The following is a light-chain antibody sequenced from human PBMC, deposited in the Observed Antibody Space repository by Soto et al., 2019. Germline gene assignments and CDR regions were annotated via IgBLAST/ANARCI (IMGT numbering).Light chain of an antibody. Sequence: EIVMMQSPATLSVSPGERVTLSCRASQSVSSNLAWYQQKSGQAPRLLIYGASTRATGIPARFSGSGSGTEFTLTMSSLQSEDFAIYYCQQYNNWHPVTFGQGTRLEI. CDR3: QQYNNWHPVT. J-gene: IGKJ5*01. CDR1: QSVSSN. V-gene: IGKV3-15*01. CDR2: GAS.